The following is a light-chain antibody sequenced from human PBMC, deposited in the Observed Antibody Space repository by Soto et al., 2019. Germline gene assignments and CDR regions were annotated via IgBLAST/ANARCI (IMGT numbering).Light chain of an antibody. Sequence: VLTQSPGTLSLSPGERATLSCRASQRVSSNYLAWYQQKPGQAPRLLISGASSRAAGIPDRFSGSGSETDFTLTISSLEPEDFAVYYCQQRSNWPPLTFGGGTKVEIK. V-gene: IGKV3D-20*02. CDR2: GAS. CDR1: QRVSSNY. J-gene: IGKJ4*01. CDR3: QQRSNWPPLT.